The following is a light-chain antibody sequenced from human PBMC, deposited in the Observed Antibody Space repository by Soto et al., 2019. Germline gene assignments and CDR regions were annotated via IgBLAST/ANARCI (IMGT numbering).Light chain of an antibody. CDR2: GAS. CDR1: QSIGSN. V-gene: IGKV3D-15*01. CDR3: QQYSDWPRT. J-gene: IGKJ1*01. Sequence: EIVMTQSPATLSVSPGERATLSCRASQSIGSNLAWYQQKPGQSPRLLIYGASNRATGIPDRFSGSGSGTDFTLTISSLQSEDFAVYYCQQYSDWPRTFGQGTKVDI.